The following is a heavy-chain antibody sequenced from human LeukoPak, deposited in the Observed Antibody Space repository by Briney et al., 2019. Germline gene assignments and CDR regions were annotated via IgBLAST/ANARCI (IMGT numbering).Heavy chain of an antibody. D-gene: IGHD1-1*01. V-gene: IGHV1-2*02. J-gene: IGHJ4*02. CDR1: GYTFTDSY. Sequence: AASVKVSCKASGYTFTDSYMHWVRQAPGQGLEWMGWINPKSGGTNYAQKFQDRVTMTSDTSITTAYMELSSLIYDDTAVYYCSTRELSPPGAWGQGTLVTVSS. CDR2: INPKSGGT. CDR3: STRELSPPGA.